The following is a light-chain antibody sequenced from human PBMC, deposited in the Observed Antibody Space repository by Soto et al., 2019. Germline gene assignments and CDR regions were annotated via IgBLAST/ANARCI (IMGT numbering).Light chain of an antibody. J-gene: IGKJ2*01. Sequence: PGERVTRSCRASQSVSSSYLTWYQQKPGQAPRLLIYGASTRATSIPARFSGSGSGTDFTLTISSLQPEDFAVYYCQKYYNLPPNFGQGTKLEIK. CDR2: GAS. V-gene: IGKV3D-7*01. CDR3: QKYYNLPPN. CDR1: QSVSSSY.